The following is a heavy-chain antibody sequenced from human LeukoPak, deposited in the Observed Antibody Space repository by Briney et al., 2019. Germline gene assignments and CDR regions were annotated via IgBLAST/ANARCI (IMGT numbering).Heavy chain of an antibody. CDR2: IYTGGST. D-gene: IGHD2-15*01. V-gene: IGHV4-59*10. Sequence: SETLSLTCAVYGGSFSGYYWSWIRQPPGKGLEWIGRIYTGGSTNYNPSLKSRVTMSVDTSKNQFSLKLSSVTAADTAVYYCASMVAGYFDYWGQGTLVTVSS. J-gene: IGHJ4*02. CDR1: GGSFSGYY. CDR3: ASMVAGYFDY.